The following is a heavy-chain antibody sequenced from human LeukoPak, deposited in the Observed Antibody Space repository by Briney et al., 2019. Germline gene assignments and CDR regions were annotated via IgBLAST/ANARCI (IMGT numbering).Heavy chain of an antibody. CDR3: ARGLGNDGIFDY. CDR2: ISTYNGNT. J-gene: IGHJ4*02. Sequence: ASVKVSCKASGYTFTSYAMNWVRQAPGQGLEWMGWISTYNGNTNYAQNLQGRITMTRNTSISTAYMELSGLRSEDTAVYYCARGLGNDGIFDYWGQGTLVTVSS. V-gene: IGHV1-8*02. D-gene: IGHD1-1*01. CDR1: GYTFTSYA.